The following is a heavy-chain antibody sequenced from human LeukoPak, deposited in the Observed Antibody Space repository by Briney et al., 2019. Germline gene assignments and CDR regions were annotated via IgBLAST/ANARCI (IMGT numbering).Heavy chain of an antibody. D-gene: IGHD6-19*01. CDR1: GFTFNNYW. J-gene: IGHJ4*02. Sequence: GGSLRLSCAASGFTFNNYWMHWVRHVPGEGLVWVSHINSDGSSTSYADSVKGRFIVSRDNAKNTLYLVMSNLRAEDTAVYYCARVTVSGWYTALDYWGQGTLVSVSS. V-gene: IGHV3-74*01. CDR3: ARVTVSGWYTALDY. CDR2: INSDGSST.